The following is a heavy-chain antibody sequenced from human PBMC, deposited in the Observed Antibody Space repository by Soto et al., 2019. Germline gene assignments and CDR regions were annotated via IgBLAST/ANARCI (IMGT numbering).Heavy chain of an antibody. V-gene: IGHV1-69*13. D-gene: IGHD6-13*01. J-gene: IGHJ4*02. CDR2: IVPIYRTA. CDR3: ARDSGAKLSSS. CDR1: GGTFSSYR. Sequence: SVKVSCKASGGTFSSYRINWVRQAPGQGLEWVGGIVPIYRTADYAQKFQGRVTITADESARTAYLEVRSLKSQGTAVYYCARDSGAKLSSSWGQGTLVTVSS.